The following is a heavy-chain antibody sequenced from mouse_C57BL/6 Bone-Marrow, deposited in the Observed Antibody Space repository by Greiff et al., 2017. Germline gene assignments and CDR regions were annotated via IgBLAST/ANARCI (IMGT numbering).Heavy chain of an antibody. Sequence: QVQLQQSGAELVRPGASVTLSCKASGYTFTDYEMHWVKQTPVHGLEWIGAIDPETGGTAYNQKFKGKAILTADKSSSTAYMELRSLTSEDSAVYYCTRDGNYYGSSYYFDYGGQGTTLTVSS. D-gene: IGHD1-1*01. CDR1: GYTFTDYE. CDR2: IDPETGGT. V-gene: IGHV1-15*01. CDR3: TRDGNYYGSSYYFDY. J-gene: IGHJ2*01.